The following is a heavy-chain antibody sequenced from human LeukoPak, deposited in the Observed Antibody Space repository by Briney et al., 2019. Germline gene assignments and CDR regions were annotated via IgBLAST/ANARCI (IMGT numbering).Heavy chain of an antibody. Sequence: SETLSLTCTVSGGSISSYYWSWIRQPPGKGLEWIGYIYYSGSTNYNPSLKSRVTISVDTSKNQFSLKLSSVTAADTAVYYCARARSTFGDSNPLDFDYWGQGTLVTVSS. J-gene: IGHJ4*02. V-gene: IGHV4-59*01. CDR2: IYYSGST. CDR1: GGSISSYY. CDR3: ARARSTFGDSNPLDFDY. D-gene: IGHD4-17*01.